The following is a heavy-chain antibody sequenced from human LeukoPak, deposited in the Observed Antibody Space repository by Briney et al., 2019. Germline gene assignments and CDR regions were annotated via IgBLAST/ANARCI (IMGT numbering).Heavy chain of an antibody. Sequence: GGSLRLSCAASGFTFSSYSMNWVRQARGKGLEWVSYISSSSSTIYYADSVKGRFTISRDNAKNSLYLQMNSLRAEDTAVYYCARQIHPPLGSIAARPDYWGQGTLVTVSS. J-gene: IGHJ4*02. CDR2: ISSSSSTI. D-gene: IGHD6-6*01. V-gene: IGHV3-48*01. CDR3: ARQIHPPLGSIAARPDY. CDR1: GFTFSSYS.